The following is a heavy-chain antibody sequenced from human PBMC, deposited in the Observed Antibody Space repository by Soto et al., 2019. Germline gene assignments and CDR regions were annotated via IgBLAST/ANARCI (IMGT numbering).Heavy chain of an antibody. V-gene: IGHV3-30-3*01. CDR3: ARVWRTAGTTGWFDP. CDR2: ISYDGTTK. CDR1: GFTFSTHA. J-gene: IGHJ5*02. Sequence: QEQVVESGGGVVQPGRSLRLSCAASGFTFSTHAMHWVRQAPGRGLEWVAIISYDGTTKDYADSVKGRFTISRDNSKNAVYLKMNSLRSEDTALYYCARVWRTAGTTGWFDPWGQGTLVPVPS. D-gene: IGHD6-13*01.